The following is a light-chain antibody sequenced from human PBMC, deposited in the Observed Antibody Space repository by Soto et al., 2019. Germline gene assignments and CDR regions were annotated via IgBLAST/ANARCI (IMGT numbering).Light chain of an antibody. CDR3: QSHDSSLNSWV. CDR1: SSNIGAGYD. CDR2: GNT. Sequence: QSVLTQPPSMSEAPGQRVTISCTGSSSNIGAGYDVHWYQLLQGTATKLLIYGNTNRPSGVPDRFSGSKSGTSASLAITGLRAEDEADYYCQSHDSSLNSWVFGGGTKLTVL. V-gene: IGLV1-40*01. J-gene: IGLJ3*02.